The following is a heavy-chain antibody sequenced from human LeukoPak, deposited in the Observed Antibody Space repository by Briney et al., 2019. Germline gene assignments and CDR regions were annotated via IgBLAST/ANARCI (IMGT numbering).Heavy chain of an antibody. Sequence: PGGSLRLFCTVSVYLFNHYCMHCLRQPPGKGLLWLSRINTDGSTTNYADSVKGRFTISRDNAKHMVYLQMNSLRGEDTAVYYCARENFDPWGQGTQVTVSS. CDR3: ARENFDP. CDR1: VYLFNHYC. J-gene: IGHJ5*02. V-gene: IGHV3-74*01. CDR2: INTDGSTT.